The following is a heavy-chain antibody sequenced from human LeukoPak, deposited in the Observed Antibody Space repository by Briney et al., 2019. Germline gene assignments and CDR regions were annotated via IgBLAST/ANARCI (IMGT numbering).Heavy chain of an antibody. CDR2: IYPGDSDT. CDR3: ARGLSLDYYDSSGYYSTSFDY. Sequence: GESLKISCKGSGYSFTSYWIGWVRQMPGKGLEWMGIIYPGDSDTRYSPSFQGQVTNSADKSISTAYLQWSSLKASDTAMYYCARGLSLDYYDSSGYYSTSFDYWDQGTLVTVSS. D-gene: IGHD3-22*01. CDR1: GYSFTSYW. V-gene: IGHV5-51*01. J-gene: IGHJ4*02.